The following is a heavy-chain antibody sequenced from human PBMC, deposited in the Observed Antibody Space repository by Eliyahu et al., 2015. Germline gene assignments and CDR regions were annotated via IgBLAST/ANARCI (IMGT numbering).Heavy chain of an antibody. Sequence: EVQLVESGGGLVQPGRSLRLSCAASGFTFDDYAMHWVRQAPGKGLEWVSGISWNSGSIGYADSVKGRFTISRDNAKNSLYLQMNSLRAEDTALYYCAKDENGYNDYWGQGTLVTVSS. D-gene: IGHD5-24*01. V-gene: IGHV3-9*01. CDR1: GFTFDDYA. CDR2: ISWNSGSI. CDR3: AKDENGYNDY. J-gene: IGHJ4*02.